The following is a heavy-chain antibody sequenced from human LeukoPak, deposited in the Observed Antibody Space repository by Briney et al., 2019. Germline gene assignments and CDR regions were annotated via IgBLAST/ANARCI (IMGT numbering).Heavy chain of an antibody. CDR1: GFTFRAYW. J-gene: IGHJ4*02. CDR3: ATIGSDYGDYFDY. Sequence: GGSLRLSCVASGFTFRAYWMTWVRQAPGKGLEWVANIKQDGSEFHYVDSVKGRFTISRDNAKNSLYLQMNSLRAEDTAVYYCATIGSDYGDYFDYWGQGTLVTVSS. CDR2: IKQDGSEF. D-gene: IGHD4-17*01. V-gene: IGHV3-7*05.